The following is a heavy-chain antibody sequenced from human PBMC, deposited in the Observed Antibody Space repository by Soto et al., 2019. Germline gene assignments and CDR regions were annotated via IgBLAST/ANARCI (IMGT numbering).Heavy chain of an antibody. D-gene: IGHD3-3*01. CDR3: ARDPAFLDSYYYYMDV. J-gene: IGHJ6*03. V-gene: IGHV3-23*01. CDR1: GFTFSSYA. CDR2: ISGSGGST. Sequence: GGSLRLSCAASGFTFSSYAMSWVRQAPGKGLEWVSAISGSGGSTYYADSVKGRFTISRDNSKNTLYLQMNSLRAEDTAVYYCARDPAFLDSYYYYMDVWGKGTTVTVSS.